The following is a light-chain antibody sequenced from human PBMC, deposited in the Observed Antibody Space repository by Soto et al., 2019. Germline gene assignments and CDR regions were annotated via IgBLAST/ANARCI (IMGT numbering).Light chain of an antibody. CDR1: SSNIGNNY. Sequence: QSVLTQPPSVSAAPGQKVTISCSGSSSNIGNNYVFWYQQLPGTAPKLLIYDSNERPSGIPDRFSGSQSGTSAALGITGLQTGDEADYYCGTWDNSLSAVVFGGGTKLTVL. CDR2: DSN. V-gene: IGLV1-51*01. CDR3: GTWDNSLSAVV. J-gene: IGLJ2*01.